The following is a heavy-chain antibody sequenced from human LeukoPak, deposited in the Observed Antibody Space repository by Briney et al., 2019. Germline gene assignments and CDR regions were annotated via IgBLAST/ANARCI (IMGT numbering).Heavy chain of an antibody. D-gene: IGHD4-17*01. V-gene: IGHV3-21*01. Sequence: PGGSLRLSCAASGFTFSSYSMNWVRQAPGKGLEWVSSISSSSSYIYYADSVKGRFTISRDNAKNSLYLQMNSLRAEDTAVYYCARTLAATVTTINWFDPWGQGTLVTVSS. CDR1: GFTFSSYS. CDR2: ISSSSSYI. CDR3: ARTLAATVTTINWFDP. J-gene: IGHJ5*02.